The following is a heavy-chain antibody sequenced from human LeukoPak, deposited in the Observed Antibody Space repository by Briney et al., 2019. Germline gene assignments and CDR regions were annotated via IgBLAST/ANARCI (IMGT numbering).Heavy chain of an antibody. Sequence: LTCAVYGGSFSGYYWSWIRQPTGKGLECIAIINHSGTTNYNPSLKTPFTISIDTSKNQFSLKLSSVTAADTAVYYCARGRRVIGFDYWGQGTLVTVSS. CDR1: GGSFSGYY. CDR3: ARGRRVIGFDY. J-gene: IGHJ4*02. V-gene: IGHV4-34*01. CDR2: INHSGTT. D-gene: IGHD2-21*01.